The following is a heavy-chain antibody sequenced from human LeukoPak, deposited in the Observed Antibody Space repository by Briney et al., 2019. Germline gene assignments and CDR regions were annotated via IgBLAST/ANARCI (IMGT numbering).Heavy chain of an antibody. CDR2: ISGSGGST. V-gene: IGHV3-23*01. CDR1: GFTFSSYA. Sequence: GGSLRLSCAASGFTFSSYAMSWVRQAPGKGLEWVSAISGSGGSTYYADSVKGRFTISRDNSKNTLYLQMNSLRAEDTAVYYCAKLAAAGKKSLYYFDYWGQGTLVTVSS. CDR3: AKLAAAGKKSLYYFDY. D-gene: IGHD6-13*01. J-gene: IGHJ4*02.